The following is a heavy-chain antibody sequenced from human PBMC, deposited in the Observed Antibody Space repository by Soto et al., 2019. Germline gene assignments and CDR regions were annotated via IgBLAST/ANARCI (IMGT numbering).Heavy chain of an antibody. CDR2: ISGSDGKT. V-gene: IGHV3-23*01. Sequence: DVHLWESGGGLVQPGGSLRLSCAASGFRFGSYALSWVRQAPVKGLEWVSTISGSDGKTFYADSVKRRFSISRGTSQRTLYLQLNSRRAEDAAMYYCAGWSYLDYWGQGTRVTVSS. D-gene: IGHD3-3*01. CDR1: GFRFGSYA. J-gene: IGHJ4*02. CDR3: AGWSYLDY.